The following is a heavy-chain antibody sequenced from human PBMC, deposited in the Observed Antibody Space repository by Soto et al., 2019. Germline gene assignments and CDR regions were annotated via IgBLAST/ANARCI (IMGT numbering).Heavy chain of an antibody. J-gene: IGHJ4*02. CDR1: GGSISSGGYY. D-gene: IGHD3-10*01. Sequence: QVQLQESGPGPVKPSQTLSLTCTVSGGSISSGGYYWSWIRQHPGKGLEWIGYIYYSGSTYYNPSLKSRVTISVDTSKNQFSLKLSSVTAADTAVYYCARLTSGPVYFDYWGQGTLVTVSS. CDR2: IYYSGST. V-gene: IGHV4-31*03. CDR3: ARLTSGPVYFDY.